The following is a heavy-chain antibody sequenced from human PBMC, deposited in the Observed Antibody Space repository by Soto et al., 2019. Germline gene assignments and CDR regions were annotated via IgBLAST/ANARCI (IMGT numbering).Heavy chain of an antibody. Sequence: EVQLLESGGGWLHPGGSLRLSCAASGFTFSSYAMNWVRQAPGKGLEWVSGITGSGAGSYYSDSVKGRFTISRDNSKNTLYLQMNSLRAEDTAVYYCAKAYSNSWPNDWFDPWGQGTLVTVSS. J-gene: IGHJ5*02. D-gene: IGHD6-13*01. CDR2: ITGSGAGS. CDR1: GFTFSSYA. CDR3: AKAYSNSWPNDWFDP. V-gene: IGHV3-23*01.